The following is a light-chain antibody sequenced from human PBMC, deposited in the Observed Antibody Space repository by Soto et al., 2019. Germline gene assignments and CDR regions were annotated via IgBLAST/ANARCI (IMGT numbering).Light chain of an antibody. CDR3: SSYTTSSSYV. V-gene: IGLV2-14*01. J-gene: IGLJ1*01. CDR2: EVS. Sequence: QSALTQPASVSGSPGQSITMSCTGTSSDVRGYDYVSWYQQHPGEVPKLIIFEVSSRPAWISNRFSASKSGNTASLTISGLQAEDEADYYCSSYTTSSSYVFGTGTKVTVL. CDR1: SSDVRGYDY.